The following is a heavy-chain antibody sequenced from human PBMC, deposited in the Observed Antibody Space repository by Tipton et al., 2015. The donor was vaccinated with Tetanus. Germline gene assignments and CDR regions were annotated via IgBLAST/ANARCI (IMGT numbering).Heavy chain of an antibody. J-gene: IGHJ4*02. Sequence: SLRLSCAASGFTFSSYAMSWVRQAPGKGLEWVSAISGSGGSTYYADSVKGRFTISRDNSKNTPYLQMNSLRAEDTAVYYCAKAMKQQLVPAFFDYWGQGTLVTVSS. CDR1: GFTFSSYA. D-gene: IGHD6-13*01. V-gene: IGHV3-23*01. CDR3: AKAMKQQLVPAFFDY. CDR2: ISGSGGST.